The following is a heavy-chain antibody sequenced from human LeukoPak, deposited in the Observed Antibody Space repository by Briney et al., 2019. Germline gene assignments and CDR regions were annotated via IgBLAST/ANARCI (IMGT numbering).Heavy chain of an antibody. J-gene: IGHJ4*02. CDR1: GFTFTDYY. CDR2: SSGSTT. CDR3: ARATSSGFDY. V-gene: IGHV3-11*04. Sequence: GGSLRLSCAASGFTFTDYYMSSSGSTTYYADSVKGRFTISRDNAKNTLYLQMNSLRAEDTAVYYCARATSSGFDYWGQGTLVTVSS.